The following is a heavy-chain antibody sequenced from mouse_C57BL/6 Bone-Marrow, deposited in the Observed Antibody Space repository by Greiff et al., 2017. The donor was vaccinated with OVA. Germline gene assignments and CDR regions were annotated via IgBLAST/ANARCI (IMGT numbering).Heavy chain of an antibody. J-gene: IGHJ2*01. CDR1: GYTFTSYT. Sequence: VQLQQSGAELARPGASVKMSCKASGYTFTSYTIHWVKRRPGQGLEWIGYIDPTNDYTNYNQKFKGKATLTADKSSSTAYMQLSSLTSEDSAVYYCTRGYYFDYWGQGTTLTVSS. CDR2: IDPTNDYT. CDR3: TRGYYFDY. V-gene: IGHV1-4*01.